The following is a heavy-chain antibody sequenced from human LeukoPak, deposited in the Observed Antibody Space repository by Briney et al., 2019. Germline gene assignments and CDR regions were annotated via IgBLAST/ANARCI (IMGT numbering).Heavy chain of an antibody. CDR1: GFTFRNYD. J-gene: IGHJ4*02. D-gene: IGHD2-15*01. V-gene: IGHV3-23*01. CDR3: AKASEDIVVVVAAAYFDY. Sequence: GGSLRLSCEASGFTFRNYDMSWVRQAPGKGLEWVSAISGSGGSTYYADSVKGRFTISRDNSKNTLYLQMNSLRAEDTAVYYCAKASEDIVVVVAAAYFDYWGQGTLVTVSS. CDR2: ISGSGGST.